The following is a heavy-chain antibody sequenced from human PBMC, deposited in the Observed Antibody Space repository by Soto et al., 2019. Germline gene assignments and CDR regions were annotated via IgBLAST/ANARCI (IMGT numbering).Heavy chain of an antibody. CDR2: INSDGSST. Sequence: GGSLRLSCEASGFTVTSSWMHWVRQAPGKGLVWVSRINSDGSSTNYADSVKGRFTISRDNAKNTLYLQMNSLRAEDTAVYYCASRSTVVGTTPISDPWGQGTLVTVS. CDR1: GFTVTSSW. V-gene: IGHV3-74*01. J-gene: IGHJ5*02. D-gene: IGHD1-26*01. CDR3: ASRSTVVGTTPISDP.